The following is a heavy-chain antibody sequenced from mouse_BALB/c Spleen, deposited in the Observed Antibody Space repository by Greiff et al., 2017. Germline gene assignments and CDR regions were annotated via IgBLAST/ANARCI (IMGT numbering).Heavy chain of an antibody. J-gene: IGHJ4*01. Sequence: EVQGVESGGGLVKPGGSLKLSCAASGFTFSSYAMSWVRQTPEKRLEWVASISSGGSTYYPDSVKGRFTISRDNARDILYLQMSSLRSEDTAMYDCARGPLLTTRYAMDYWGQGTSVTVSS. V-gene: IGHV5-6-5*01. CDR3: ARGPLLTTRYAMDY. CDR2: ISSGGST. CDR1: GFTFSSYA. D-gene: IGHD1-1*01.